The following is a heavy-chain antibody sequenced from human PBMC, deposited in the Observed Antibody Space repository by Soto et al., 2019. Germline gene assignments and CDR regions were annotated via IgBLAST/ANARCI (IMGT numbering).Heavy chain of an antibody. J-gene: IGHJ4*02. D-gene: IGHD1-1*01. CDR1: GGSISSSRYY. CDR2: IYYSGST. Sequence: QLQLQESGPGLVKPSETLSLTCSVSGGSISSSRYYWGWVRQPPAKGLEWIGSIYYSGSTYYNPSLMSRVTISVDTSKNQFSLKLTSVTATDTAVYYCATTGGLNWNGGRAMGSFDYWGQGTLVTVSS. V-gene: IGHV4-39*01. CDR3: ATTGGLNWNGGRAMGSFDY.